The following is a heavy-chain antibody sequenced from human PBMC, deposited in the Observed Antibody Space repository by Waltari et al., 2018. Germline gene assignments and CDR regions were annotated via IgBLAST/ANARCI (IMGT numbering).Heavy chain of an antibody. D-gene: IGHD3-10*01. CDR1: GDTFTDNY. Sequence: EVQLLQSGAEVKKPGTPVKISCKVSGDTFTDNYIHWIQQAPGKGLQWMGLCDPEDGQAVYAEKVQGRITMTADTSIHAAYMKLTSLTSEDTAFYYCAAALGGGISASRPFHFWGQGTMITVSS. V-gene: IGHV1-69-2*01. CDR2: CDPEDGQA. CDR3: AAALGGGISASRPFHF. J-gene: IGHJ3*01.